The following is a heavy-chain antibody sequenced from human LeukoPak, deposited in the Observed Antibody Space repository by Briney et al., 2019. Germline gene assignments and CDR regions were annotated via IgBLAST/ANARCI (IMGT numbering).Heavy chain of an antibody. CDR1: GGSFSGYY. Sequence: SETLSLTCAVYGGSFSGYYWSWIRQPPGKGLEWIGEINHSGSTNYNPSLKTRGTISVDTSKNQFSLKLSSVTAADTAVYYCARGINYLNWFDPWGQGTLVTVSS. CDR2: INHSGST. V-gene: IGHV4-34*01. J-gene: IGHJ5*02. D-gene: IGHD1-7*01. CDR3: ARGINYLNWFDP.